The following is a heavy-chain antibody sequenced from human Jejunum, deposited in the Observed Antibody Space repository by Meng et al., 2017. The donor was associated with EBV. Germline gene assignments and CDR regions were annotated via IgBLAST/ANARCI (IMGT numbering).Heavy chain of an antibody. Sequence: QFQLQQSGPGLVQPSETLSLTCTVSGVSFNVGSYYWGWIRQPPGKGLEWIGSIYYSGTTTYYNPSLKSRVTISVDTSKRQFSLKLSSVTAADTAVYYCARRLGVVVPTASDYWGQGTLVTVYS. J-gene: IGHJ4*02. CDR1: GVSFNVGSYY. D-gene: IGHD2-2*01. V-gene: IGHV4-39*01. CDR2: IYYSGTTT. CDR3: ARRLGVVVPTASDY.